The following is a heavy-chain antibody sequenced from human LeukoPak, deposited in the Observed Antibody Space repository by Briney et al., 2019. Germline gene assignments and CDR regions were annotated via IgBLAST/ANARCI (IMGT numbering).Heavy chain of an antibody. V-gene: IGHV3-21*01. D-gene: IGHD1-26*01. Sequence: GRSLRLSCAASGFTFSSYGMHWVRQAPGKGLEWVSSISSSSSYIYYVDSVKSRFTISRDNAKNSLYLQMNSLRVEDTAVYYCARSGDNYYYHYMDVWGKGTTVTVSS. CDR2: ISSSSSYI. CDR1: GFTFSSYG. J-gene: IGHJ6*03. CDR3: ARSGDNYYYHYMDV.